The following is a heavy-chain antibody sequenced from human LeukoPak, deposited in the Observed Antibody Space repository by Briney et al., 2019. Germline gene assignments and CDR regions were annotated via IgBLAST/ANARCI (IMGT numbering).Heavy chain of an antibody. Sequence: SETLSFTCTVSGGSISSSSYYWGWIRQPPGKGLEWIGSIYYSGSTYYNPSLKSRVTISVDTSKNQFSLKLSSVTAADTAVYYCARDFLELSSRYGSDRIDYWGQGTLVTVSS. CDR1: GGSISSSSYY. D-gene: IGHD3-10*01. J-gene: IGHJ4*02. CDR2: IYYSGST. V-gene: IGHV4-39*07. CDR3: ARDFLELSSRYGSDRIDY.